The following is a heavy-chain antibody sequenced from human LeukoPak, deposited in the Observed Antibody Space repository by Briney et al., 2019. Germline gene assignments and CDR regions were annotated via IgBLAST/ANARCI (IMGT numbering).Heavy chain of an antibody. CDR2: IISSSSYI. CDR3: ARDLQQWLVAYDAFDI. J-gene: IGHJ3*02. Sequence: PVGSLRLSCAASGFTFCTYSMNWVRSATGQGLGWVSSIISSSSYISYADSVKGRFTISRDNAKYSLYLQMNSLRAEDTAVYYCARDLQQWLVAYDAFDIWGQGTMVTVSS. V-gene: IGHV3-21*01. D-gene: IGHD6-19*01. CDR1: GFTFCTYS.